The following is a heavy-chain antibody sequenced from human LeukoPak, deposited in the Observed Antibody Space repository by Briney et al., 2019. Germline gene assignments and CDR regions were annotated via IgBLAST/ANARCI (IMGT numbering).Heavy chain of an antibody. CDR2: IKQDGSEK. CDR1: GFTFSDYW. J-gene: IGHJ3*02. Sequence: GGSLRLSCAASGFTFSDYWMSWVRQAPGKGLEWVANIKQDGSEKYYVDSVKGRFTISRDNAKNSLYLQMISLRAEDTAVYYCARDGSASDCTNGVCYRLDAFDIWGQGTMVTVSS. V-gene: IGHV3-7*01. CDR3: ARDGSASDCTNGVCYRLDAFDI. D-gene: IGHD2-8*01.